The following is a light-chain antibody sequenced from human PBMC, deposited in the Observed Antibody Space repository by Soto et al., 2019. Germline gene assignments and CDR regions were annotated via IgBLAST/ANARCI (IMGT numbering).Light chain of an antibody. CDR3: QQYKTYSPT. CDR1: QTISSW. Sequence: DIQMTQSPSTLSVSVGDRVTITCRASQTISSWLAWYQQNPGKAPKLLIYKASTLKSGVPSRFSGSGSGTEFTLTISSLQPDDFATYYCQQYKTYSPTFGQGTKVDIK. V-gene: IGKV1-5*03. J-gene: IGKJ1*01. CDR2: KAS.